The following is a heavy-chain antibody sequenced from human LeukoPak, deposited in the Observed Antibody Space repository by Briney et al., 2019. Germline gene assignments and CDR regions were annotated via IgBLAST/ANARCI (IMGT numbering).Heavy chain of an antibody. CDR3: ARGVDYYDSSGTIDY. D-gene: IGHD3-22*01. V-gene: IGHV3-33*01. CDR2: VWYDGSKT. J-gene: IGHJ4*02. CDR1: GFTFSSYA. Sequence: GRSLRLSCAASGFTFSSYAMHWVRQAPGKGLEWVAVVWYDGSKTYSADSVRGRITISRDDSKNTLYLQMNSLRAEDTAVYYCARGVDYYDSSGTIDYWGQGTLVTVSS.